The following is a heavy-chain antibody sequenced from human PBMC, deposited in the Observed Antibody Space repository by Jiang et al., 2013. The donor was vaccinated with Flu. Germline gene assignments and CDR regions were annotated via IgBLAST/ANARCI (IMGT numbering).Heavy chain of an antibody. CDR2: ISSSGSTI. D-gene: IGHD3-22*01. J-gene: IGHJ3*02. V-gene: IGHV3-11*04. Sequence: EWVSYISSSGSTIYYADSVKGRFTISRDNAKNSLYLQMNSLRAEDTAVYYCAREYYYDSSGYLKAFDIWGQGTMVTVSS. CDR3: AREYYYDSSGYLKAFDI.